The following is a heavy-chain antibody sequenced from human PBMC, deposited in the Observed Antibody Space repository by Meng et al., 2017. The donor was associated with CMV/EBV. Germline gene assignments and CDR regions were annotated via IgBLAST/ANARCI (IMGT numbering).Heavy chain of an antibody. CDR2: ISSSSSYI. J-gene: IGHJ6*02. V-gene: IGHV3-21*01. Sequence: GESLKISCAASGFTFSSYSMNWVRQAPGQGLEWVSSISSSSSYIYYADSVKRRFTLSRDNAKNSLYLQMNSLRAEDTAVYYCARGGKGVWGQGTTVTVSS. CDR1: GFTFSSYS. CDR3: ARGGKGV.